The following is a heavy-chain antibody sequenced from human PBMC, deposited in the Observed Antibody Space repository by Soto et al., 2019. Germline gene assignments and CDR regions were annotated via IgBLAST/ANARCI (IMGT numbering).Heavy chain of an antibody. CDR2: MNPNSGNT. V-gene: IGHV1-8*01. CDR1: GYTFTSSD. CDR3: ARGASP. Sequence: QVQLVQSGAEVKKPGASVKVSCKASGYTFTSSDINWVRQATGQGLEWLGWMNPNSGNTGYAQKFQGRITLTRSTSISTAYLELSSLSSADSAVYYCARGASPWGQGTLVTVSS. J-gene: IGHJ5*02.